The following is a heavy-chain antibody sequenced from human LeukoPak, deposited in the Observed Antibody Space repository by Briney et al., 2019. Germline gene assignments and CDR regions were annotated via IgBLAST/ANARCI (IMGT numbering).Heavy chain of an antibody. V-gene: IGHV3-74*01. Sequence: PGGSLRLSCAASGFTFSSYWMHWVRQGPGKGLVWVSRINSDGSSTNYADSVRGRFTISRDNAENTLYLQMNSLRVEDTAVYYCARRAVVAAAPYYFDYWGQGTLVTVSS. D-gene: IGHD2-2*01. CDR1: GFTFSSYW. CDR3: ARRAVVAAAPYYFDY. J-gene: IGHJ4*02. CDR2: INSDGSST.